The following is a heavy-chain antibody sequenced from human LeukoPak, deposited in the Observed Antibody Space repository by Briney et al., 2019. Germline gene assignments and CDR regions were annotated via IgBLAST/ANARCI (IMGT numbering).Heavy chain of an antibody. V-gene: IGHV1-8*01. J-gene: IGHJ4*02. D-gene: IGHD1-26*01. CDR1: GYTFSIYD. CDR3: ARGLGSPVGQ. Sequence: ASVKVSCKASGYTFSIYDINWVRQAPGQGLEWMGWMNPKTGNTGYAQNFQGRVSMTSNTSITTTYMELSSLRSEDTAVYYCARGLGSPVGQWGQGTLVTVSS. CDR2: MNPKTGNT.